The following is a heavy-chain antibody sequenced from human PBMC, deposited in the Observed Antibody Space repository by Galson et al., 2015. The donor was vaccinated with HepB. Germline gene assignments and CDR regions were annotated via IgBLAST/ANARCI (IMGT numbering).Heavy chain of an antibody. V-gene: IGHV6-1*01. CDR3: AYGSDV. CDR2: TYFRAKWHT. Sequence: SGDSVTSNSAVWNWIRQSPSRGLEWLGRTYFRAKWHTDYEISVKSRININADISQNQFSLQLSSVTSDDTAVYYCAYGSDVWGQGTTVIVSS. J-gene: IGHJ6*02. D-gene: IGHD4-17*01. CDR1: GDSVTSNSAV.